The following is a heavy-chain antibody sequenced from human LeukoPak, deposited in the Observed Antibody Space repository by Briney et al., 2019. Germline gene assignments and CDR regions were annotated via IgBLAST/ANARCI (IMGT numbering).Heavy chain of an antibody. V-gene: IGHV1-69*06. CDR3: ARDVSGGSWGDQWFDP. D-gene: IGHD2-15*01. J-gene: IGHJ5*02. CDR1: GGTFSSYA. CDR2: IIPIFGTA. Sequence: ASVKVSCKASGGTFSSYAISWVRQAPGQGLEWMGGIIPIFGTANYAQKFQGRVTITADKSTSTAYMELSSLRSEDTAVYYCARDVSGGSWGDQWFDPWGQGTLVTVSS.